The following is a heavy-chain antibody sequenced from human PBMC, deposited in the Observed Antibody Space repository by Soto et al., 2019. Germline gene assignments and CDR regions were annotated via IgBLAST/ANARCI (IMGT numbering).Heavy chain of an antibody. CDR1: GFTFSSYA. J-gene: IGHJ4*02. CDR2: IWYDGSNT. CDR3: FRKFSIVIVAPGF. V-gene: IGHV3-30*02. Sequence: GGSLRLSCAASGFTFSSYAMHWVRQAPGKGLEWVGFIWYDGSNTFYAESVKGRFTISRDNSKNTVYLQINALRAEDTAVYYCFRKFSIVIVAPGFCGQGLLVTVSS. D-gene: IGHD5-12*01.